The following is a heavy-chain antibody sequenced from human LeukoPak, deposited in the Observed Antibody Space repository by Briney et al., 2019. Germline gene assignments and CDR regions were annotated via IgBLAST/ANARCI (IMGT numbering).Heavy chain of an antibody. CDR1: GGSISSYY. CDR3: ARVKTKRSYFDY. V-gene: IGHV4-59*01. J-gene: IGHJ4*02. Sequence: SETLSLTCTVSGGSISSYYWSWIRQPPGKGLEWIGYIYYSGSINYNPSLKSRVTISVDTSKNQFSLKLSSVTAADTAVYYCARVKTKRSYFDYWGQGTLVTVSS. CDR2: IYYSGSI. D-gene: IGHD2-8*01.